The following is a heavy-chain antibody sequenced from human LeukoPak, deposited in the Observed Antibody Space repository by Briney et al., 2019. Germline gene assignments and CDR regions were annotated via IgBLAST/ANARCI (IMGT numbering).Heavy chain of an antibody. Sequence: SETLSLTCTVSGGSISSYYWSWIRQPPGKGLEWIGEINHSGSTNYNPSLKSRVTISVDTSKNQFSLKLSSVTAADTAVYYCARQAVTTTYYYYMDVWGKGTTVTISS. CDR1: GGSISSYY. CDR3: ARQAVTTTYYYYMDV. CDR2: INHSGST. D-gene: IGHD4-17*01. V-gene: IGHV4-34*01. J-gene: IGHJ6*03.